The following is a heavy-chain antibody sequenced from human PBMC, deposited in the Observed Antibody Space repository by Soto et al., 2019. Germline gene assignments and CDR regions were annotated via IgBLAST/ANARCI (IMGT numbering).Heavy chain of an antibody. D-gene: IGHD3-9*01. J-gene: IGHJ6*02. CDR3: ARAHVLRYFDWPYYYYGMDV. Sequence: SVKVSCKASGYIFTDYYMHWVRQAPGQELGWMGGIIPIFGTANYAQKFQGRVTITADESTSTAYMELSSLRSEDTAVYYWARAHVLRYFDWPYYYYGMDVWGQGTTVTGSS. CDR1: GYIFTDYY. CDR2: IIPIFGTA. V-gene: IGHV1-69*13.